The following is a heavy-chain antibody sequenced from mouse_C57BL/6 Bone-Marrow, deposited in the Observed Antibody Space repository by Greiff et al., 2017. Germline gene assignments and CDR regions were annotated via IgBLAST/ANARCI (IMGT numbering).Heavy chain of an antibody. CDR1: GFSLTSYG. CDR3: ARIYDWYFDV. Sequence: VQLQQSGPGLVQPSQSLSITCTVSGFSLTSYGVHWVRQSPGKGLEWLGVIWSGGSTDYNAAVISRLSISKDNSKSQVFFKMNSLQADDTAIYYCARIYDWYFDVWGTGTTVTVSS. J-gene: IGHJ1*03. V-gene: IGHV2-2*01. D-gene: IGHD1-1*01. CDR2: IWSGGST.